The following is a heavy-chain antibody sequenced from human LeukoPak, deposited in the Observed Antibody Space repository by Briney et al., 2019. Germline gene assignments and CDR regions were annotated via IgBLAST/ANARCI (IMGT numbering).Heavy chain of an antibody. J-gene: IGHJ4*02. Sequence: PSETLSLTCTVSGGSISNYYWSWIRQPPGKGLEWIGYIYYSGSTNYNPSLRSRVTISVDTSKNQFSLKLSSVTAADTAVYYCARIYGDYWGQGTLVTVSS. CDR3: ARIYGDY. CDR1: GGSISNYY. D-gene: IGHD3-16*01. CDR2: IYYSGST. V-gene: IGHV4-59*01.